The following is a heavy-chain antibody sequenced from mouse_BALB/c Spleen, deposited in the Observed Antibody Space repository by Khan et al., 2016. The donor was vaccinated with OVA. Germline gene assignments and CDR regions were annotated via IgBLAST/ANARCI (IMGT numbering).Heavy chain of an antibody. D-gene: IGHD2-14*01. CDR3: AGLGYSGTMDY. CDR2: INTYTGEP. Sequence: QIQLVQSGPELKKPGETVKISCKASGYTFTNYGMNWVKQAPGKGLKWMGFINTYTGEPTYADDFKGRFAFSLETSASTAYLQINNLKKEDTSTYFWAGLGYSGTMDYWGQGTSVTVSS. V-gene: IGHV9-3-1*01. CDR1: GYTFTNYG. J-gene: IGHJ4*01.